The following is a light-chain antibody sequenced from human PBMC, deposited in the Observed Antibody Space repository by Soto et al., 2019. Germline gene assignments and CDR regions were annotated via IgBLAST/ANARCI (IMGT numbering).Light chain of an antibody. CDR1: QSVSSNF. CDR3: QQYGTSPPT. Sequence: EIVLTQSPGTLSLSPGERATLSCKASQSVSSNFLAWYQRKPGQAPRPLIYGASSRATDIPSRFTGSGSGTDFTLTITRLEPEDFAVYYCQQYGTSPPTFGQGTKVEI. CDR2: GAS. V-gene: IGKV3-20*01. J-gene: IGKJ1*01.